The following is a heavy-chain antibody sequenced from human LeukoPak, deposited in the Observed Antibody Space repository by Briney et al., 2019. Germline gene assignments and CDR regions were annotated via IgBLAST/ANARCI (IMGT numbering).Heavy chain of an antibody. Sequence: GGSLRLSCAASGFTFSSYAMTWVRQAPGLEWVSGISGSGAKTYYADSVKGRFTISRDNSKNTLFLQMDSLRVEDTAIYYCAKDVTFSYFYDNSGYSGDFDLWGHGTLVTVSS. CDR1: GFTFSSYA. V-gene: IGHV3-23*01. J-gene: IGHJ3*01. CDR2: ISGSGAKT. D-gene: IGHD3-22*01. CDR3: AKDVTFSYFYDNSGYSGDFDL.